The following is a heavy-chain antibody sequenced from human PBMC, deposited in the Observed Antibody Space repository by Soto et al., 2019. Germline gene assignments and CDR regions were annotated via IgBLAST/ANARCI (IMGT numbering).Heavy chain of an antibody. CDR2: IIPIFGTA. V-gene: IGHV1-69*13. D-gene: IGHD3-22*01. CDR1: GGTFSSYA. J-gene: IGHJ4*02. Sequence: SVKVSCKASGGTFSSYAISWVRQAPGQGLEWMGGIIPIFGTANYAQKFQGRVTITADESTSTAYMELSSLRSEDTAVYYCARSFPMYYYDSPAPFDYWGQGTLVTVS. CDR3: ARSFPMYYYDSPAPFDY.